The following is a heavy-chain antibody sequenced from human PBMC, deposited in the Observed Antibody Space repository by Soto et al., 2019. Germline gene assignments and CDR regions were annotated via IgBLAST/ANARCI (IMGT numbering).Heavy chain of an antibody. CDR2: ISGSGGST. D-gene: IGHD4-4*01. Sequence: GGSLRLSCAASGFTFSSYAMSWVRQAPGKGLEWVSAISGSGGSTYYADSVKGRFTISRDNSKNTLYLQMNSLRAEDTAVYYCAKDLKGTTVNPSAGMDVWGQGTTVTVSS. CDR3: AKDLKGTTVNPSAGMDV. J-gene: IGHJ6*02. CDR1: GFTFSSYA. V-gene: IGHV3-23*01.